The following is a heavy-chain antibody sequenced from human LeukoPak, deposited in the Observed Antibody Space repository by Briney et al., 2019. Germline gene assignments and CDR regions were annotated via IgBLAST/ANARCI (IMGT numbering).Heavy chain of an antibody. Sequence: GASVKVSCKASGYTFTGYYMHWVRQAPGQGLEWMGWINPNSGGTNYAQKFQGRVTMTRDTSISTAYMELSRLRSDDTAVYYCARVKDIVVVPAATFDIWGQGTMVTVSS. V-gene: IGHV1-2*02. J-gene: IGHJ3*02. D-gene: IGHD2-2*01. CDR1: GYTFTGYY. CDR2: INPNSGGT. CDR3: ARVKDIVVVPAATFDI.